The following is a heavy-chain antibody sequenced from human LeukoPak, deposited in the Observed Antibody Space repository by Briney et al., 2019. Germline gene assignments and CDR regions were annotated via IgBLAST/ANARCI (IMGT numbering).Heavy chain of an antibody. D-gene: IGHD6-13*01. CDR3: ARALSSRGWYYFDY. CDR1: GFTFTSFP. Sequence: PGGSLRLSCAASGFTFTSFPMSWVRRAPGKGLEWVSVIYSGGSTYYADSVKGRFTISRDNSKSTLYLQMNSLRAEDTAVYYCARALSSRGWYYFDYWGQGTLVTVSS. J-gene: IGHJ4*02. CDR2: IYSGGST. V-gene: IGHV3-53*01.